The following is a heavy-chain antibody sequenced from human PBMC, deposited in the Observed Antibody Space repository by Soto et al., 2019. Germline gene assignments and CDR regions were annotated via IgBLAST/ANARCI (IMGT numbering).Heavy chain of an antibody. CDR3: ASPYVEVAVNEAFDI. Sequence: EVQLLESGGGLVQPGGSLRLSCAASGFTFSTYALTWVRQAPGKGLEWVSSIGTHADTTYYVDSVKGRFSISRDNSKNTVYLQMSSLSAEDTAVYYCASPYVEVAVNEAFDIWGRGTMVTVSS. J-gene: IGHJ3*02. D-gene: IGHD3-16*01. CDR2: IGTHADTT. CDR1: GFTFSTYA. V-gene: IGHV3-23*01.